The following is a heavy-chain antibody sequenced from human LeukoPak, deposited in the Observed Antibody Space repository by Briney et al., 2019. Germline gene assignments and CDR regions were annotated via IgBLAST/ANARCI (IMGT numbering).Heavy chain of an antibody. CDR3: ARAVGYSNYYYYYYGMDV. V-gene: IGHV4-34*01. CDR2: INHSGST. D-gene: IGHD4-11*01. CDR1: GGSFSGYY. J-gene: IGHJ6*02. Sequence: SETLSLTCAVYGGSFSGYYWSWIRQPPGKGLEWIGEINHSGSTNYNPSLKSRVTISVDTSKNQFSLKLSSVTAADTAVYYCARAVGYSNYYYYYYGMDVWGRGTTVTVSS.